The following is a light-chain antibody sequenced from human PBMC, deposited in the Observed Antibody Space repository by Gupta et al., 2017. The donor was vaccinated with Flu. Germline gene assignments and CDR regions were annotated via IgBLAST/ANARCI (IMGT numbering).Light chain of an antibody. J-gene: IGLJ2*01. CDR2: QDK. CDR3: QAWDSSTVV. Sequence: SYDLTQPPSVSVSTGRPASITCSGPKLGEKFVCWYQQKPSQSPVLVIFQDKKRPSGIPERFSGSNSGNTATLTISGTLAMDEADYFCQAWDSSTVVFGGGTKLTVL. V-gene: IGLV3-1*01. CDR1: KLGEKF.